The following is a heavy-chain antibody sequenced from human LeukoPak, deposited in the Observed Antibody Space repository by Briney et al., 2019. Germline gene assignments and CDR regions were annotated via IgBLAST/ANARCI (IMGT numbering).Heavy chain of an antibody. CDR3: AKGGLGAVDYFDP. J-gene: IGHJ5*02. D-gene: IGHD6-19*01. CDR2: ISSDARRT. V-gene: IGHV3-23*01. CDR1: GFTFNIYA. Sequence: QPGGSLRLSCAASGFTFNIYAMSWVRQAPGKGLEWVSSISSDARRTYYAESAKGRFTISRDNSKNTVYLQMNSLRAGDTAVYSCAKGGLGAVDYFDPWGQGTLVTVSS.